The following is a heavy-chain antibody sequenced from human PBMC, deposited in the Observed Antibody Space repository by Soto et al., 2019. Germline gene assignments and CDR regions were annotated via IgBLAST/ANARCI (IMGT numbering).Heavy chain of an antibody. CDR1: GFTFSSYS. J-gene: IGHJ5*02. V-gene: IGHV3-21*01. CDR2: ISSSSSYI. CDR3: ARDARSGGSSGNWFDP. D-gene: IGHD2-15*01. Sequence: EVQLVESGGGLVKPGGSLRLSCAASGFTFSSYSMNWVRQAPGKGLEWVSSISSSSSYIYYADSVKGRFTISRDNAKNSLYLQMNSLRAEDTAVYYCARDARSGGSSGNWFDPWGQGTLVTVSS.